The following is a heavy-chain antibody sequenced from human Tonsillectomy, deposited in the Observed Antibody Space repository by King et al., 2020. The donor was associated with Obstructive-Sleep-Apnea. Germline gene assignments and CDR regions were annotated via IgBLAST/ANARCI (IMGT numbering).Heavy chain of an antibody. Sequence: QLVQSGGGLVQPGGSLRLSCAASGFTVSSNYMIWVRQAPGKGLEWVSGIYSGGSTYYADSGKGRLTISRNNSKNTLDLQMNSLRAEDTAVYYCARAPAPYYYDSSGNPEMDVWGQGTTVTVSS. J-gene: IGHJ6*02. CDR1: GFTVSSNY. D-gene: IGHD3-22*01. CDR2: IYSGGST. V-gene: IGHV3-66*01. CDR3: ARAPAPYYYDSSGNPEMDV.